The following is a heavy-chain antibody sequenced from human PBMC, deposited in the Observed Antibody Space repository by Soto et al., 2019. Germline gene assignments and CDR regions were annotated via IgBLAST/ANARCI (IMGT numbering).Heavy chain of an antibody. CDR1: GFTFSSYA. CDR2: ISGSGGST. V-gene: IGHV3-23*01. Sequence: EVQLLESGGGLVQPGGSLRLSCAASGFTFSSYAMSWVRQAPGKGLEWVSAISGSGGSTYYADSVKGRFTISRDNSKNTLYLQMNSLRAEDTAVYYCAKHFTIIYGSGSPYYFDYWGQGTLVTVSS. D-gene: IGHD3-10*01. J-gene: IGHJ4*02. CDR3: AKHFTIIYGSGSPYYFDY.